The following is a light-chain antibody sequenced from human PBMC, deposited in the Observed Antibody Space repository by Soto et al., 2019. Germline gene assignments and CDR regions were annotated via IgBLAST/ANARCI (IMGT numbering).Light chain of an antibody. CDR3: QQSYRAPLT. CDR1: QTINTY. J-gene: IGKJ3*01. Sequence: DIQITQSPSSRCSSVGDRDTITCRARQTINTYLNWYQKNLGKAPKLLIHAASSLHSGVPSRFNGSGSGTDFTLTISSLQPEDFATYYCQQSYRAPLTFGPGTKVDI. CDR2: AAS. V-gene: IGKV1-39*01.